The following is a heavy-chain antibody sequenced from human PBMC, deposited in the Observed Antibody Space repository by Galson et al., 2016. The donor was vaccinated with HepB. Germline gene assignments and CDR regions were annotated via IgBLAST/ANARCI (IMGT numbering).Heavy chain of an antibody. Sequence: SVKVSCKASGYTFSSYEISWVRQAPGQGLERLGWISAYNGNTKYPHKVQGRVTMTTDASTSTAYMELRSLRSDDTAVYYCARVYPGVTLDFWGQGTMVTVSA. D-gene: IGHD2-8*01. J-gene: IGHJ3*01. V-gene: IGHV1-18*01. CDR3: ARVYPGVTLDF. CDR1: GYTFSSYE. CDR2: ISAYNGNT.